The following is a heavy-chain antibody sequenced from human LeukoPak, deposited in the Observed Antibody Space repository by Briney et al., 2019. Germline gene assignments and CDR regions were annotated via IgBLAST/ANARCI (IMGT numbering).Heavy chain of an antibody. V-gene: IGHV3-23*01. CDR1: GFTFSSYA. Sequence: GGSLRLSCEASGFTFSSYAMAWVRQAPGKGLEWVSSITIGGGRTYYADSVKGRFTLSRDNSRNTLDLQMNGLGPEDTAVYYCAKEYDSGGYGAYFDYWGQGTLVTVSS. D-gene: IGHD3-10*01. CDR3: AKEYDSGGYGAYFDY. J-gene: IGHJ4*02. CDR2: ITIGGGRT.